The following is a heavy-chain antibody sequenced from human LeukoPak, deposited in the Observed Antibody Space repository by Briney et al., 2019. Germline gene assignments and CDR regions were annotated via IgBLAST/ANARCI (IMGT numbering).Heavy chain of an antibody. Sequence: GRSLRLSCAASGFTFDDYAMHWVRQAPGKCLEWVSGISWNSGIIGYADSVKGRFTISRDNAKNSLYLQMNSLRAEDTALYYCAKTILGATGYYFDYWGQGTLVTVSS. CDR2: ISWNSGII. CDR3: AKTILGATGYYFDY. J-gene: IGHJ4*02. V-gene: IGHV3-9*01. CDR1: GFTFDDYA. D-gene: IGHD1-26*01.